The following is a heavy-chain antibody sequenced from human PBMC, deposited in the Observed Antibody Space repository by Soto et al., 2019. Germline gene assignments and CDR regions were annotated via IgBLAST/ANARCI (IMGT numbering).Heavy chain of an antibody. CDR1: GDSVSSNSAA. Sequence: PSQTLSLTCAISGDSVSSNSAAWNWIRQSPSRSLEWLGRTYYRSKWYNDYAVSVKSRITINPDTSKNQFSLQLNSVTPEDTAVYYCARDLGVYSSSWYVSEHQRYYYYGMDVWGQGTTVTVS. CDR2: TYYRSKWYN. J-gene: IGHJ6*02. V-gene: IGHV6-1*01. CDR3: ARDLGVYSSSWYVSEHQRYYYYGMDV. D-gene: IGHD6-13*01.